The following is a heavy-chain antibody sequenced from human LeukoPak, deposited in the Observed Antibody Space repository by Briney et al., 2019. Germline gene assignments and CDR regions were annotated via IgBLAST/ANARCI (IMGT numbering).Heavy chain of an antibody. D-gene: IGHD2-8*01. CDR3: ARDVGTNGVCEY. CDR2: ISSSSSYI. Sequence: GGSLRLSCAASGFTFSSYSMNWVRQAPGKGLEWVSSISSSSSYIYYADSVRGRFTISRDNAKNSLYLQMNSLRAEDTAVYYCARDVGTNGVCEYWGQGTLVTVSS. J-gene: IGHJ4*02. CDR1: GFTFSSYS. V-gene: IGHV3-21*01.